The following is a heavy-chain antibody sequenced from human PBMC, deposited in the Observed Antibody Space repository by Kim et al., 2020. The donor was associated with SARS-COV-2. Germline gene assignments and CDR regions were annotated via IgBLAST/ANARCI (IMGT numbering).Heavy chain of an antibody. J-gene: IGHJ3*02. D-gene: IGHD3-16*01. CDR1: GYTFSRLG. CDR2: LNAGNGFT. V-gene: IGHV1-3*01. CDR3: ARGPGLGDMGGGGFDI. Sequence: ASVKVSCKASGYTFSRLGLHWLRQAPGQSLEWMGWLNAGNGFTEYSQKFQGRVAITRDTSASTMYMELSSLRYEDTDIYFCARGPGLGDMGGGGFDIWGQGTKVTVAS.